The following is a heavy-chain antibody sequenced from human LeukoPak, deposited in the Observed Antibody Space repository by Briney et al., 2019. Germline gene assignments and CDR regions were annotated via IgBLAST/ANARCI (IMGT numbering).Heavy chain of an antibody. J-gene: IGHJ4*02. CDR2: ISGSGGST. CDR1: GYTFSSYA. V-gene: IGHV3-23*01. Sequence: GGSLRLSCAASGYTFSSYAMSWVRQAPGKGLEWVSAISGSGGSTYYADSVKGRFTISRDNSKNTLYLQMNSLRAEDTAVYYCARGYCSGGSCSKFDYWGQGTQVTVSS. CDR3: ARGYCSGGSCSKFDY. D-gene: IGHD2-15*01.